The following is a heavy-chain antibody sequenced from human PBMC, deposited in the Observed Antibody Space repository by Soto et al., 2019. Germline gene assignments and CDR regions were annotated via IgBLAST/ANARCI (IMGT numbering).Heavy chain of an antibody. D-gene: IGHD3-22*01. Sequence: GGSLRLSCAASGFTFSNAWMNWVRQAPGKGLEWVGRIKSKTDGGTTDYAAPVKGRFTISRDDSKNTLYLQMNSLKTEDTAVYYCTTEGYDSSGYYVVFPGDAFDIWGQGTMVTVSS. V-gene: IGHV3-15*07. CDR3: TTEGYDSSGYYVVFPGDAFDI. CDR2: IKSKTDGGTT. CDR1: GFTFSNAW. J-gene: IGHJ3*02.